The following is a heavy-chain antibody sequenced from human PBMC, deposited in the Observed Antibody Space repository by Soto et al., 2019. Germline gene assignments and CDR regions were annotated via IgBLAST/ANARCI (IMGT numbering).Heavy chain of an antibody. J-gene: IGHJ3*02. D-gene: IGHD6-19*01. CDR3: AALAVAGFDAFDI. CDR1: GFTFTSSA. Sequence: ASVKVSCKASGFTFTSSAMQWVRQARGQRLEWIGWIVVGSGNTNYAQKFQERVTITRDMSTSTAYMELSSLRSEDTAVYYCAALAVAGFDAFDIWGQGTMVTVSS. CDR2: IVVGSGNT. V-gene: IGHV1-58*02.